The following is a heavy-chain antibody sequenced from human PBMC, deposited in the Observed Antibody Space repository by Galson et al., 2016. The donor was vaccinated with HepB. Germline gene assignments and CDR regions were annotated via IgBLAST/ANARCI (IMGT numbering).Heavy chain of an antibody. D-gene: IGHD6-6*01. J-gene: IGHJ4*02. V-gene: IGHV3-48*01. CDR1: GFGFSSYG. Sequence: SLRLSCAASGFGFSSYGMSWVRQAPGKGLEWVSYISSSGHSTIYAGSVKGRFTISRDNVENSVYLQMNSLTAADAGIYFCARSSATVHWGQGTLVTVSS. CDR3: ARSSATVH. CDR2: ISSSGHST.